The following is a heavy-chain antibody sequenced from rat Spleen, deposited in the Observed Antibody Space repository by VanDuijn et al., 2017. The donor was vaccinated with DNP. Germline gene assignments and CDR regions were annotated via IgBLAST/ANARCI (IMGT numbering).Heavy chain of an antibody. V-gene: IGHV3-3*01. CDR2: VNSADST. CDR1: GYSNTRNFR. D-gene: IGHD1-2*01. Sequence: EVQLQESGPGLVESSQSLSLTCSVTGYSNTRNFRWNGIRKFPGNKLEWMGYVNSADSTYYNPSLKRRISITRDTSKNQFFLQVNSVTTEDTATYYCASGPNGYNYFDYWGQGVMVTVSS. J-gene: IGHJ2*01. CDR3: ASGPNGYNYFDY.